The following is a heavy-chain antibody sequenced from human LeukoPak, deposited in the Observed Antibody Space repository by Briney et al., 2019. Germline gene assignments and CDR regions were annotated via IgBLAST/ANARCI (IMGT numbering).Heavy chain of an antibody. J-gene: IGHJ6*03. V-gene: IGHV3-30*02. CDR3: AKDFSTNPPPSYHYYMAV. D-gene: IGHD1-14*01. CDR2: IRYGGSNK. Sequence: ETGGSLRLSCAASGLTFSSYGMLWVRQAPGKGLEGVAFIRYGGSNKYYADSVKGRFTTSRDNSENTLYLQMNSLRAEDTAVYYCAKDFSTNPPPSYHYYMAVWGKGTTVTVSS. CDR1: GLTFSSYG.